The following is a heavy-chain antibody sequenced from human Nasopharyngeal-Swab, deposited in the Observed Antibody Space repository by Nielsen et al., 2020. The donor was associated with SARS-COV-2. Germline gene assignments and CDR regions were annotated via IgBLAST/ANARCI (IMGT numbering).Heavy chain of an antibody. D-gene: IGHD3-22*01. CDR1: GFTFSSYG. CDR3: ARDSLGPDYYDSSGYSDY. V-gene: IGHV3-33*01. J-gene: IGHJ4*02. Sequence: GGSLRLSCAASGFTFSSYGMHWVRQAPGKGLEWVAVIWYDGSNKYCADSVKGRFTISRDNSKNTLYLQMNSLRAEDTAVYYCARDSLGPDYYDSSGYSDYWGQGTLVTVSS. CDR2: IWYDGSNK.